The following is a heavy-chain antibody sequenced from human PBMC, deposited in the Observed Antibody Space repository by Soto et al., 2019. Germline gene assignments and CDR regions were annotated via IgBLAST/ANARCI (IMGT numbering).Heavy chain of an antibody. CDR3: ARQLVDWDDFDY. D-gene: IGHD3-9*01. CDR2: IYYSGST. V-gene: IGHV4-39*01. J-gene: IGHJ4*02. CDR1: GGSISSSSYY. Sequence: PSETLSLTCTVSGGSISSSSYYWGWIRQPPGKGLEWIGSIYYSGSTYYNPSLKSRVTISVDTSKNQFSLKLSSVTAADTAVYDCARQLVDWDDFDYWGQGNLVPSPQ.